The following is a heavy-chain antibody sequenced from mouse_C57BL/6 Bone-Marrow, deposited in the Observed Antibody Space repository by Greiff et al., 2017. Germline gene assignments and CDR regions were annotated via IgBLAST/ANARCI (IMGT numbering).Heavy chain of an antibody. J-gene: IGHJ4*01. CDR2: INPNNGGT. Sequence: VQLQQSGPELVKPGASVKIPCKASGYTFTDYNMDWVKQSHGKSLEWIGDINPNNGGTIYNQKFKGKATLTVDKSSSTAYMALRSLTSEDTAVYYCATFITTVVADYYAMDYWGQGTSVTVSS. CDR3: ATFITTVVADYYAMDY. CDR1: GYTFTDYN. D-gene: IGHD1-1*01. V-gene: IGHV1-18*01.